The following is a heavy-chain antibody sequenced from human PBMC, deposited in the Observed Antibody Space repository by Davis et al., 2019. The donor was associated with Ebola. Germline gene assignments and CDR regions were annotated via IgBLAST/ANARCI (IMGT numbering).Heavy chain of an antibody. CDR3: ARVSGYSGTYGIDY. CDR1: GFTFSSYW. Sequence: GESLKISCAASGFTFSSYWMHWVRQAPGKGLVWVSRINSDGSSTSYADSVKGRITISRDISKNTLFLQVNSLRPDDTAVYYCARVSGYSGTYGIDYWGQGTLVTVSS. CDR2: INSDGSST. J-gene: IGHJ4*02. D-gene: IGHD1-26*01. V-gene: IGHV3-74*01.